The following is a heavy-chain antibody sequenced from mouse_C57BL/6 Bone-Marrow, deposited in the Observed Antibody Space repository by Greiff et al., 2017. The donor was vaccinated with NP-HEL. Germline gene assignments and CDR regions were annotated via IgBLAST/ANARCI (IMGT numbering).Heavy chain of an antibody. CDR2: IYPGSGST. CDR1: GYTFTSYW. D-gene: IGHD4-1*01. CDR3: ARNWDWYFDV. J-gene: IGHJ1*03. Sequence: VKLMESGAELVKPGASVKMSCKASGYTFTSYWITWVKQRPGQGLEWIGDIYPGSGSTNYNEKFKSKATLTVDTSSSTAYMQLSSLTSEDSAVYYCARNWDWYFDVWGTGTTVTVSS. V-gene: IGHV1-55*01.